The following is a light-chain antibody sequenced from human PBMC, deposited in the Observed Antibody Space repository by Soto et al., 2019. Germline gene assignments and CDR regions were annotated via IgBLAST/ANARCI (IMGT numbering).Light chain of an antibody. J-gene: IGKJ1*01. CDR1: LSVSSD. V-gene: IGKV3-15*01. Sequence: EVLMTQSPATLSVSPGDRVTLSCRASLSVSSDLAWYQQKPGQAPTLLIYGASIRATGVPARFSGSGSGTAFTLTIDSLQSEDVAVYYCQQYFRWPPWTFGQGTKVKI. CDR3: QQYFRWPPWT. CDR2: GAS.